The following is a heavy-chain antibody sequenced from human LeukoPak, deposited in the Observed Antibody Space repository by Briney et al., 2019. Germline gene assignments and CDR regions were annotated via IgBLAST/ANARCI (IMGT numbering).Heavy chain of an antibody. Sequence: SETLSLTCTVSGGSISSGSYYWSWIRQPAGKGLEWIGRIYTSGSTNYNPPLKSRVTISVDTSKNQFSLRLSSVTAADTAVYYCARCSGGSCSWFDPWGQGTLVTVSS. CDR3: ARCSGGSCSWFDP. V-gene: IGHV4-61*02. CDR2: IYTSGST. D-gene: IGHD2-15*01. CDR1: GGSISSGSYY. J-gene: IGHJ5*02.